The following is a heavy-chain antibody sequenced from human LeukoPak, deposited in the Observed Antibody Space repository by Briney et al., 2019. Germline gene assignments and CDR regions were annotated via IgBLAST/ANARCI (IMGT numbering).Heavy chain of an antibody. Sequence: GGSLRLSCAASGFTFSDYAMSWVRQAPGKGLEWVSGINVSGGSTFYADSVRGRFTISRDNSKNTLYLQMNSLRAEDTAVYYCAKEYSSSRGDAFDIWGQGTMVTVSS. J-gene: IGHJ3*02. D-gene: IGHD6-13*01. CDR2: INVSGGST. CDR1: GFTFSDYA. CDR3: AKEYSSSRGDAFDI. V-gene: IGHV3-23*01.